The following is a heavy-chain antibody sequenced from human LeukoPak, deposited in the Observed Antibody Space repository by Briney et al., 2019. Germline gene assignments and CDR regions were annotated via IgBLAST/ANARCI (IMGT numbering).Heavy chain of an antibody. V-gene: IGHV1-8*03. J-gene: IGHJ4*02. CDR1: GYTFTSYD. CDR3: ARVPKTYYDFWSGYYKRSRESDY. Sequence: GASVKVSCKASGYTFTSYDINWVRQATGQGLEWMGWMNPNSGNTGYAQKFQGRVTITRNTSISTAYMELSSLRSEDTAVYYCARVPKTYYDFWSGYYKRSRESDYWGQGTLVTVSS. CDR2: MNPNSGNT. D-gene: IGHD3-3*01.